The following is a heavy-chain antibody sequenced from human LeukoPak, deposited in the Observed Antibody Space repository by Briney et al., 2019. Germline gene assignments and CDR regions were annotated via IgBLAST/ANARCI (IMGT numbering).Heavy chain of an antibody. D-gene: IGHD1-26*01. CDR2: ISSSGSTI. V-gene: IGHV3-48*03. CDR3: AIRIVGATNHHLDY. CDR1: GLTFSSYE. Sequence: PGGSLRLSCAASGLTFSSYEMNWVRQAPGKGLEWVSYISSSGSTIYYADSVKGRFTISRDNAKNSLYLQMNSLRAEDTAVYYCAIRIVGATNHHLDYWGQGTLVTVSS. J-gene: IGHJ4*02.